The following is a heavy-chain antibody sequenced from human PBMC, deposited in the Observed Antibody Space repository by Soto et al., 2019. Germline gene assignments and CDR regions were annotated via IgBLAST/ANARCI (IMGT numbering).Heavy chain of an antibody. CDR1: GYIFTDYP. Sequence: PSVTLSRMSCGYIFTDYPRLWVRQAAAKRVEGLGWINVGNGNKKYSQTLQARVTITRDTSASTAYMELSSLRSEDTAVYYCARGAGYCGGDCWNDYYYAMDVWGQGTTVTVSS. CDR2: INVGNGNK. V-gene: IGHV1-3*01. D-gene: IGHD2-21*02. J-gene: IGHJ6*02. CDR3: ARGAGYCGGDCWNDYYYAMDV.